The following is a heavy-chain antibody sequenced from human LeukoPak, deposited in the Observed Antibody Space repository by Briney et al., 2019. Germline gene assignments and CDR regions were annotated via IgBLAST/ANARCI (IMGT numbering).Heavy chain of an antibody. V-gene: IGHV3-30*04. J-gene: IGHJ4*02. Sequence: GGTLRLSCAASGFTFSSYAMHWVRQAPGKGLEWVAVISYDGSNRYYADSVKGRFTISRDNSKNTLYLQMNSLRAEDTAVYYCARDRVQYYGSGSFPDYWGQGTLVTVSS. CDR1: GFTFSSYA. CDR2: ISYDGSNR. CDR3: ARDRVQYYGSGSFPDY. D-gene: IGHD3-10*01.